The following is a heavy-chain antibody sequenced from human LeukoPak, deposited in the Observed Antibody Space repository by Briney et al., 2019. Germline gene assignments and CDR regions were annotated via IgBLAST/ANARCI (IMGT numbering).Heavy chain of an antibody. CDR1: GGSIRSYY. J-gene: IGHJ4*02. V-gene: IGHV4-59*01. D-gene: IGHD3-16*01. CDR3: ARDRTRDSKTYTRFDY. CDR2: IYYIGRT. Sequence: SETLSLTCTVSGGSIRSYYWSWIRQPPGKGLECIGYIYYIGRTNYNPSLKSPVTISLDTTTSPLSLKLTSVTPADTAVYYCARDRTRDSKTYTRFDYWGQGTLVTVSS.